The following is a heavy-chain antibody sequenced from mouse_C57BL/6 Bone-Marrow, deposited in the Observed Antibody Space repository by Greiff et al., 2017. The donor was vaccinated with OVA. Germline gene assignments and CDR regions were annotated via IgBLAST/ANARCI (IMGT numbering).Heavy chain of an antibody. CDR3: ARGDTTVVVTDAMDY. Sequence: VQLQQSVAELVRPGASVKLSCTASGFNIKNTYMHWVKQRPEQGLEWIGRIDPANGNTKYAPKFQGKATITADTSSNKAYLQLSSLTSEDTAIYYCARGDTTVVVTDAMDYWGQGTSVTVSS. CDR1: GFNIKNTY. CDR2: IDPANGNT. J-gene: IGHJ4*01. V-gene: IGHV14-3*01. D-gene: IGHD1-1*01.